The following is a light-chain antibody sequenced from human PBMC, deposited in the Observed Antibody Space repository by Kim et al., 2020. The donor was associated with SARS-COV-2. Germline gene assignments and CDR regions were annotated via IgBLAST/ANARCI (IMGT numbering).Light chain of an antibody. CDR1: QSLVHTNTKPD. Sequence: PDSISCKSSQSLVHTNTKPDLYWYLQKPGQPPQLLIYEMSNRFSGVPNSFSGNGSGTDFTLKISRVEAEDVGVYYCMQSIQLPITFGQGTRLEIK. V-gene: IGKV2D-29*01. J-gene: IGKJ5*01. CDR2: EMS. CDR3: MQSIQLPIT.